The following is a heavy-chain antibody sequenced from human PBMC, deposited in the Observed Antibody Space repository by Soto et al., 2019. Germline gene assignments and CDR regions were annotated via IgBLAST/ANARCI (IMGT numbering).Heavy chain of an antibody. CDR2: ISSRSSYK. V-gene: IGHV3-11*06. CDR1: GFSFSDYY. J-gene: IGHJ6*02. Sequence: PGGSLRLSCAVSGFSFSDYYMIWIRQAPGKGLEMVSYISSRSSYKFYADSVKGRFTISRDNSKNTLYLQMNSLRAEDTAVYYCAKDRAAQDYGMDVWGQGTTVTVSS. CDR3: AKDRAAQDYGMDV. D-gene: IGHD2-15*01.